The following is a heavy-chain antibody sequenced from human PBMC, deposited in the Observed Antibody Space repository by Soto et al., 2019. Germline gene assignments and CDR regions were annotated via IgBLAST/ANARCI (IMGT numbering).Heavy chain of an antibody. D-gene: IGHD4-4*01. CDR1: GYTFTSYA. V-gene: IGHV1-3*01. Sequence: ASVKVSCKTSGYTFTSYAIHWVRQAPGQRLEWMGWTNADNGDTKYSQKFSGRVTITRDTSANTAFMELSSLRSGDTAMYYCARELQGLYYFDFWGQGTLVTV. CDR2: TNADNGDT. J-gene: IGHJ4*02. CDR3: ARELQGLYYFDF.